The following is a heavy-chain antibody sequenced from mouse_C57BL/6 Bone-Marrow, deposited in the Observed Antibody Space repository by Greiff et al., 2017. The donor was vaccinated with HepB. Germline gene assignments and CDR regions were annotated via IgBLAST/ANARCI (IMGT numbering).Heavy chain of an antibody. CDR1: GFTFSDYG. V-gene: IGHV5-17*01. CDR2: ISSGSSTI. CDR3: ARLYYYGSSHDY. D-gene: IGHD1-1*01. Sequence: EVKLVESGGGLVKPGGSLKLSCAASGFTFSDYGMHWVRQAPEKGLEWVAYISSGSSTIYYADTVKGRFTISRDNAKNTLFLQMTSLRSEDTAMYYCARLYYYGSSHDYWGQGTTLTVSS. J-gene: IGHJ2*01.